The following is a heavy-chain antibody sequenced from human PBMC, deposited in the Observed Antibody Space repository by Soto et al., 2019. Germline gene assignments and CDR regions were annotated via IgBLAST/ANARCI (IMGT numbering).Heavy chain of an antibody. D-gene: IGHD6-19*01. CDR3: ARAVAVAADFDY. Sequence: XSVKVSFKASGDTFTGYSMHWLRHSPGQRLEWMGWINAGNGNTKYSQKFQGRVTITRDTSASTAYMELSRMRSEDTAVYYCARAVAVAADFDYWGQGTLVTVSS. CDR2: INAGNGNT. V-gene: IGHV1-3*01. CDR1: GDTFTGYS. J-gene: IGHJ4*02.